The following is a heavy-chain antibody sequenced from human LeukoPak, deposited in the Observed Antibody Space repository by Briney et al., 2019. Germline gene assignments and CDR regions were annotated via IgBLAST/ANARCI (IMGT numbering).Heavy chain of an antibody. CDR1: GFTFSSYG. V-gene: IGHV3-23*01. Sequence: GGSLRLSCAASGFTFSSYGMSWVRQAPGKGLEWVSAISGSGGSTYYADSVKGRFTISRDNAKNSLYLQLNSLRAEDTAVYYCARDYAWDSYGLVLDSWGQGALVTVSS. D-gene: IGHD3-16*02. CDR2: ISGSGGST. CDR3: ARDYAWDSYGLVLDS. J-gene: IGHJ4*02.